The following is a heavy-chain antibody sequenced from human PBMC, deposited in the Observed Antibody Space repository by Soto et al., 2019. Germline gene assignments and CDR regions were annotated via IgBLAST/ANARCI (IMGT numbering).Heavy chain of an antibody. D-gene: IGHD5-12*01. Sequence: QVQLVQSGAEVKKPGSSVTVSCKASGGTFSSYTISWVRQAPGQGLEWMGGIIPIFGTANYAQKFQGRVPIPEDESTSTAYMELSSLRAEDTAVYYCARGNHRWLQLWYFDLWGRGTLVTVSS. CDR2: IIPIFGTA. CDR3: ARGNHRWLQLWYFDL. J-gene: IGHJ2*01. CDR1: GGTFSSYT. V-gene: IGHV1-69*12.